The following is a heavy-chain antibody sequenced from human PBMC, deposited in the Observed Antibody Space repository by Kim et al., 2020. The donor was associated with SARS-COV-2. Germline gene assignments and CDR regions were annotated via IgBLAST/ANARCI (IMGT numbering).Heavy chain of an antibody. CDR1: GFTFSSYA. J-gene: IGHJ3*02. CDR2: ISYDGSNK. CDR3: ARGNPRMVRGVMSAFDI. V-gene: IGHV3-30*04. D-gene: IGHD3-10*01. Sequence: GGSLRLSCAASGFTFSSYAMHWVRQAPGKGLEWVAVISYDGSNKYYADSVKGRFTISRDNSKNTLYLQMNSLRAEDTAVYYCARGNPRMVRGVMSAFDI.